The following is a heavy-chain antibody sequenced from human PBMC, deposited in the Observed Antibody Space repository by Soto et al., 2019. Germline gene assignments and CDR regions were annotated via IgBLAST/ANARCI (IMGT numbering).Heavy chain of an antibody. Sequence: EVQLLESGGGLVQPGGSLRLSCAASGFTFSSYAMSWVRQAPGKGLERVSAISGSGGSTYYADSVKGRFTISRDNSKNTLYLQMNSLRAEDTAVYYCAGRSGDYLDWYFDLWGRGTLVTVSS. D-gene: IGHD2-21*02. J-gene: IGHJ2*01. CDR3: AGRSGDYLDWYFDL. V-gene: IGHV3-23*01. CDR2: ISGSGGST. CDR1: GFTFSSYA.